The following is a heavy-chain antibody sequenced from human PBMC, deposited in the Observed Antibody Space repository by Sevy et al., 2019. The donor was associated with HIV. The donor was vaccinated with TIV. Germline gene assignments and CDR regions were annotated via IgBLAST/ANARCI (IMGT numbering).Heavy chain of an antibody. J-gene: IGHJ4*02. CDR3: ASGDSSGYNFDY. CDR1: GYTFTGYY. D-gene: IGHD3-22*01. V-gene: IGHV1-2*02. Sequence: ASVMVSCKASGYTFTGYYMHWVRQAPGQGLEWMGWINPNSGGTNYAQKFQGRVTMTRDTSISTAYMELGRLRSDDTAVYYCASGDSSGYNFDYWGQGTLVTVSS. CDR2: INPNSGGT.